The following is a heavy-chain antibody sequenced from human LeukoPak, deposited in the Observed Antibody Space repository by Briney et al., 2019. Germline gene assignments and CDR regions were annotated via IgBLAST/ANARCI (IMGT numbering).Heavy chain of an antibody. Sequence: ASVKVSCKASGYTFTGYYMHWVRQAPGQGLEWMGRINPNSGGTNYAQKFQGRVTMTRDTSISTAYMELSRLRSDDTAIYYCAKETPNTGWFDPWGQGTLVTVSS. CDR1: GYTFTGYY. J-gene: IGHJ5*02. V-gene: IGHV1-2*06. CDR3: AKETPNTGWFDP. CDR2: INPNSGGT. D-gene: IGHD1-14*01.